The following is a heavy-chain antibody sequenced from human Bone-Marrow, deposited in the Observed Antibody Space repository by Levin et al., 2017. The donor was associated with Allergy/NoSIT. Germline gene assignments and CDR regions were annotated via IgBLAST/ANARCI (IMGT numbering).Heavy chain of an antibody. Sequence: KISCKASGMTFSNCGIYWVRQAPGQGLEWMGGIIPMFGTTKYAQKFQGRVTITSDLSTTTAYMDLSSLRSEDTAVYYCARDLPPQYSATSDTGGMDVWGQGTTVTVSS. CDR3: ARDLPPQYSATSDTGGMDV. J-gene: IGHJ6*02. CDR2: IIPMFGTT. V-gene: IGHV1-69*01. CDR1: GMTFSNCG. D-gene: IGHD5-12*01.